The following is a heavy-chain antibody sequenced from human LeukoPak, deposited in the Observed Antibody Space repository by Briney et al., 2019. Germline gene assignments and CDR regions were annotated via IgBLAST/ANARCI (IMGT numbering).Heavy chain of an antibody. CDR3: AREGYYDGSGAPDY. Sequence: ASVRVSCKASGYTFTSYGISWVRQAPGQGLEWMGWISGYSGNTNYAQKFQGRVTMTTDTSTSTAYMELRSLRSDDTAVYYCAREGYYDGSGAPDYWGQGTLVTVSS. V-gene: IGHV1-18*01. J-gene: IGHJ4*02. CDR1: GYTFTSYG. D-gene: IGHD3-22*01. CDR2: ISGYSGNT.